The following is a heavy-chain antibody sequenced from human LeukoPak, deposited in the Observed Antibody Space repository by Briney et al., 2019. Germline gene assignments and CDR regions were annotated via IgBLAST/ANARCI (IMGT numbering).Heavy chain of an antibody. CDR1: GGSFSGYY. V-gene: IGHV3-21*01. J-gene: IGHJ4*02. Sequence: ETLSLTCAVYGGSFSGYYWSWIRQPPGKGLEWVSSISSSSSYIYYADSVKGRFTISRDNAQNSLYLQMNSLRAEDTAVYYCARDSSILWPHWGQGTLVTVSS. D-gene: IGHD3-10*01. CDR2: ISSSSSYI. CDR3: ARDSSILWPH.